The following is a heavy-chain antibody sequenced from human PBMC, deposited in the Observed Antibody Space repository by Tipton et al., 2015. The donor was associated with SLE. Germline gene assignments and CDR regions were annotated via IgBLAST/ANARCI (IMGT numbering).Heavy chain of an antibody. D-gene: IGHD4-17*01. V-gene: IGHV4-4*07. J-gene: IGHJ4*02. CDR3: ARVSTEGLHFDQ. Sequence: TLSLTCTVYGGSLSGYWWSWIRQSPGKGLEWIGRMHISGTANYNPSLKSRVTMSFDTSKNLFSLKLTSVTATDTAVYYCARVSTEGLHFDQWGQGTLVTVSS. CDR2: MHISGTA. CDR1: GGSLSGYW.